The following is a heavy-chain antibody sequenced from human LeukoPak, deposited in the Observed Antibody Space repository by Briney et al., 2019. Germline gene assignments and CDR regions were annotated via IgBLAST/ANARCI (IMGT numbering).Heavy chain of an antibody. J-gene: IGHJ4*02. D-gene: IGHD6-13*01. CDR3: ARLGGEAAAFFDY. CDR1: GGSFGCYY. V-gene: IGHV4-34*01. CDR2: INHSGST. Sequence: PSETLSLTCAVYGGSFGCYYWSWIRQPPGKGLEWIGEINHSGSTNYNPSLKSRVTISVDTSKNQFSLKLSSVTAADTAVYYCARLGGEAAAFFDYWGQGTLVTVSS.